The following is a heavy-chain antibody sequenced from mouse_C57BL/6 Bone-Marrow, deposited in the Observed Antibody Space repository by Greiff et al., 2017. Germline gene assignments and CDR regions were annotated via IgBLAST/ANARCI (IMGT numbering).Heavy chain of an antibody. CDR3: ATYYGSRDFDY. J-gene: IGHJ2*01. Sequence: QVQLKQSGAELARPGASVKLSCKASGYTFTSYGISWVQQRTGQGLEWIGEIYPRSGNTYYNEQFKGKATITADTSSNTAYLQLSSLTSEDTAIYYCATYYGSRDFDYWGQGTTLTVSS. V-gene: IGHV1-81*01. CDR2: IYPRSGNT. D-gene: IGHD1-1*01. CDR1: GYTFTSYG.